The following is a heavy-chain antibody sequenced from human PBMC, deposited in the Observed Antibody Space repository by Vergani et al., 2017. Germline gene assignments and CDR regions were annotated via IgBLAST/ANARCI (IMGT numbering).Heavy chain of an antibody. V-gene: IGHV4-39*01. CDR2: IYYSGST. CDR3: ARAPYSYGVLDAFDI. J-gene: IGHJ3*02. Sequence: QLQLQESGPGLVKPSETLSLTCTVSGGSISSSSYYWGWIRQPPGKGLEWIGSIYYSGSTYYNPSLKSRVTISVDTSKNQFSLKLSSVTAAVTAVYYCARAPYSYGVLDAFDIWGQGTMVTVSS. D-gene: IGHD5-18*01. CDR1: GGSISSSSYY.